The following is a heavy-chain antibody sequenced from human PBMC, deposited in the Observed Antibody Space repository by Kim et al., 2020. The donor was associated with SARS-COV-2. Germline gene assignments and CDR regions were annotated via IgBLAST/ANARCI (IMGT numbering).Heavy chain of an antibody. D-gene: IGHD6-13*01. J-gene: IGHJ4*02. V-gene: IGHV3-33*01. Sequence: GGSLRLSCAASGFTFSSYGMHWVRQAPGKGLEWVAVIWYDGSNKYYAESVKGRFTISRDNSKNTLYLQMNSLRAEDTAVYYCARVVSSSWYADYWGQGTLVTVSS. CDR2: IWYDGSNK. CDR1: GFTFSSYG. CDR3: ARVVSSSWYADY.